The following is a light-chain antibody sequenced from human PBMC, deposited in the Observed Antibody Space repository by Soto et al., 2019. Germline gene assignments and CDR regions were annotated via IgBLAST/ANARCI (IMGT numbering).Light chain of an antibody. Sequence: EIVMTQSPATLSVSPGERVTLSCRASQTVRTNLAWYQQKPSQAPRLLIFGASTRAAGIPARFSGTGSGTEFTLTISSLQSEDFAVYYCQHYNNWPPWTFGQGTKVEVK. CDR1: QTVRTN. CDR2: GAS. J-gene: IGKJ1*01. CDR3: QHYNNWPPWT. V-gene: IGKV3-15*01.